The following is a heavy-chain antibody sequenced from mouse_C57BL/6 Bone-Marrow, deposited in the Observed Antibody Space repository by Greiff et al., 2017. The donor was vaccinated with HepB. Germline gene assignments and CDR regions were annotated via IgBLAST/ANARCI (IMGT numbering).Heavy chain of an antibody. D-gene: IGHD1-1*01. Sequence: VQLQQPGAELVKPGASVKMSCKASGYTFTSYWITWVKQRPGQGLVWIGDIYPGSGSTNYNEKFKSKATLTVDTSSSTAYMQLSSLTSEDSAVYYCARGYLLLFYYIDYWGQGTTLTVSS. J-gene: IGHJ2*01. V-gene: IGHV1-55*01. CDR3: ARGYLLLFYYIDY. CDR1: GYTFTSYW. CDR2: IYPGSGST.